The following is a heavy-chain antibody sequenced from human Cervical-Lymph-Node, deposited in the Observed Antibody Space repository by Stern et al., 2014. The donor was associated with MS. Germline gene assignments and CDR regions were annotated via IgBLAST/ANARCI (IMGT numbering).Heavy chain of an antibody. Sequence: VQLVQSGAEVKKPGSSVKVSCKASGGPFSSYTISWVRQAPGQGLECMGRFIPILGIANYAQQFQGRVTITADKSTSTAYMELSSLRSEDTAVYYGASGRGPYYYYGMDVWGQGTTVTVSS. CDR3: ASGRGPYYYYGMDV. D-gene: IGHD1-26*01. J-gene: IGHJ6*02. V-gene: IGHV1-69*09. CDR2: FIPILGIA. CDR1: GGPFSSYT.